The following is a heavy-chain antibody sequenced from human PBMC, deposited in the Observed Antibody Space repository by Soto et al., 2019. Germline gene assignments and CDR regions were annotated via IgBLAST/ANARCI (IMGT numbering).Heavy chain of an antibody. CDR2: ISYDGSNK. V-gene: IGHV3-30-3*01. J-gene: IGHJ5*02. CDR3: ARVYVVTSLNWFDP. CDR1: GFTFSSYA. D-gene: IGHD3-22*01. Sequence: QVQLVESGGGVVQPGRSLRLSCAASGFTFSSYAMHWVRQAPGKGLEWVAVISYDGSNKYYADSVKGRFTISRDNXXNTLYLQMNSLRAEDTAVYYCARVYVVTSLNWFDPWGQGTLVTVSS.